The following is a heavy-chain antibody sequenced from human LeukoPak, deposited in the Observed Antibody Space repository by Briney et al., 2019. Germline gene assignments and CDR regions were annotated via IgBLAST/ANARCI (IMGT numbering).Heavy chain of an antibody. J-gene: IGHJ5*01. CDR2: IYYSGST. Sequence: SQTLSLTCTVSGGSISSGGYYWNWIRQHPGKGLERIGYIYYSGSTLYNPSLQSRVTISVETSKNQFSLKLSSVTAADTAVYYCARVGGHFDWFRSWGQGTLVTVSS. CDR1: GGSISSGGYY. V-gene: IGHV4-31*03. CDR3: ARVGGHFDWFRS. D-gene: IGHD3-3*02.